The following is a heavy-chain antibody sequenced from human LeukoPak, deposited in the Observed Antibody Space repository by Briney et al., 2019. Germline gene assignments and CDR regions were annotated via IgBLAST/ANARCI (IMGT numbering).Heavy chain of an antibody. CDR3: ARGSMITFGGVIVGPFDY. CDR2: ISYDGSNK. CDR1: GFTFSSYA. V-gene: IGHV3-30*04. Sequence: GRSLRLSCAASGFTFSSYAMHWVRQAPGKGLEWVAVISYDGSNKYYADSVKGRFTISRDNSKNTLYLQMNSLRAEDTAVYYCARGSMITFGGVIVGPFDYWGQGTLVTVSS. J-gene: IGHJ4*02. D-gene: IGHD3-16*02.